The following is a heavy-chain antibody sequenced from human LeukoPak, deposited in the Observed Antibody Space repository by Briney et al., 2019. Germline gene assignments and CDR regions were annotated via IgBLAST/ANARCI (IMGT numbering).Heavy chain of an antibody. Sequence: ASVKVSCKASGYTFTNYFMHWVRQAPGQGLEWMGIINPRGGSTGYAQKFQGRITMTTDMSTRTVYMELSSLESEDTAVYYCARRDCVGDCYSNWFDPWGQGTLVTVSS. CDR2: INPRGGST. D-gene: IGHD2-21*02. CDR1: GYTFTNYF. V-gene: IGHV1-46*01. J-gene: IGHJ5*02. CDR3: ARRDCVGDCYSNWFDP.